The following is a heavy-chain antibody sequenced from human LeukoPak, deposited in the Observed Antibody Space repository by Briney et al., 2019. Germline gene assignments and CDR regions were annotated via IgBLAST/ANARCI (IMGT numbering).Heavy chain of an antibody. CDR3: AKDRTTMVRGVMGY. CDR1: GFTFSTYW. CDR2: INPDGSET. Sequence: PGGSLRLSCAASGFTFSTYWVHWVRQAPGKGLVWVSRINPDGSETDYADSVKGRFTISRDNAKNTLYLQMNSLRAEDTAVYYCAKDRTTMVRGVMGYWGQGTLVTVSS. J-gene: IGHJ4*02. V-gene: IGHV3-74*01. D-gene: IGHD3-10*01.